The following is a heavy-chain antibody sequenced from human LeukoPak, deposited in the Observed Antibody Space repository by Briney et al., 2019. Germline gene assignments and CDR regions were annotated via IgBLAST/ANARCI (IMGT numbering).Heavy chain of an antibody. Sequence: GGSLSFSCSASGFSFRNYAMHWVRQAPGKGLEWVSFISYDGSNKYYADSVKGRFNTSRDNSKNTLYLQMNSLRTEDSAVYYCARSAPTYYFDYWGQGTLVTVSS. CDR3: ARSAPTYYFDY. CDR2: ISYDGSNK. J-gene: IGHJ4*01. D-gene: IGHD2/OR15-2a*01. CDR1: GFSFRNYA. V-gene: IGHV3-30-3*01.